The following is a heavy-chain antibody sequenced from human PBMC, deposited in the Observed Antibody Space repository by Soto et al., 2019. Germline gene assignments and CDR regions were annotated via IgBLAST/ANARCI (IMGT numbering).Heavy chain of an antibody. D-gene: IGHD2-15*01. CDR1: GDSISTVGYF. CDR2: IYKSATT. Sequence: SETLSLTCSVSGDSISTVGYFWAWIRQPPGQALEYIGYIYKSATTYYNPSFESRVAISLDTSKSQFSLNVTSVTAADTAVYFCARGRYCLTGRCFPNWSDSWGQGTLVTVSS. J-gene: IGHJ5*01. V-gene: IGHV4-30-4*01. CDR3: ARGRYCLTGRCFPNWSDS.